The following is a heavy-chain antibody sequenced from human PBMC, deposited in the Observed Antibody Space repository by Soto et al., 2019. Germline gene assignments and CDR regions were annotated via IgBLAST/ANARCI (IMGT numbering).Heavy chain of an antibody. V-gene: IGHV6-1*01. CDR3: VRGQFSAFDC. CDR1: GDSVSRTSVA. Sequence: PSQTLSLTCVISGDSVSRTSVAWNWIRQSPSRGLEWLGRTYYRSKWNSDYAVSVRGRITINPDTSKSQFSLQLNSVTPEDTAVYYCVRGQFSAFDCWGQGTLVTVSS. CDR2: TYYRSKWNS. J-gene: IGHJ4*02.